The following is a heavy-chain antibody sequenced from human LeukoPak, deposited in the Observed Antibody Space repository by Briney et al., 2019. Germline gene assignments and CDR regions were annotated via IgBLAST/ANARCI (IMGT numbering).Heavy chain of an antibody. D-gene: IGHD3-22*01. CDR1: GFTFSSYA. V-gene: IGHV3-23*01. CDR3: AKATTGPPMIVVENYFDY. Sequence: SGGSLRLSCAASGFTFSSYAMSWVRQAPGKGLEWVSAISGSGGSTYYADSVKGRFTISRDNSKNTLYLQMNSLRAEDTAVYYCAKATTGPPMIVVENYFDYWGQGTLVTVSS. CDR2: ISGSGGST. J-gene: IGHJ4*02.